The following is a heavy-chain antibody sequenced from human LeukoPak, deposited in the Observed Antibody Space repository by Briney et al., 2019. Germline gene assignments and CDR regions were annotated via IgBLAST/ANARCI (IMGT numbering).Heavy chain of an antibody. CDR2: ISAYNGNT. J-gene: IGHJ6*02. D-gene: IGHD3-22*01. V-gene: IGHV1-18*04. Sequence: ASVKVSCKASGYTFTGYYMHWVRQAPGQGLEWMGWISAYNGNTNYAQKLQGRVTMTTDTSTSTAYMELRSLRSDDTAVYYCARDRYYDSSGYPIYYYYYGMDVWGQGTTVTVSS. CDR3: ARDRYYDSSGYPIYYYYYGMDV. CDR1: GYTFTGYY.